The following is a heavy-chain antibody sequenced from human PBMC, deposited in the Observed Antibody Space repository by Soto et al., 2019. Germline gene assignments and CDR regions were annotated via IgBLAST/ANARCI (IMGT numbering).Heavy chain of an antibody. Sequence: TGGSLRLSCAASGFTFSNSDMNWVRQAPGKGREWVSGGSWNGSRTHYADSVKGRFIISRDNSRNTLYLQTNSLRAEDTAVYYCVRKSWWRIVVVPAAIHGYYYYYYMDVWGKGTTVTVSS. CDR3: VRKSWWRIVVVPAAIHGYYYYYYMDV. CDR2: GSWNGSRT. J-gene: IGHJ6*03. V-gene: IGHV3-35*01. D-gene: IGHD2-2*01. CDR1: GFTFSNSD.